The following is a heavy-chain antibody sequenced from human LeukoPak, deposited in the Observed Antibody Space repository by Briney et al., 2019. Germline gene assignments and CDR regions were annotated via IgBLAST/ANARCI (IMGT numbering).Heavy chain of an antibody. CDR3: AKGAYDYVEIAYFDY. V-gene: IGHV3-23*01. J-gene: IGHJ4*02. Sequence: PGGSLRLSCVASGFGFSNYAMNWVRQAPGKGQEWVSLIIGSSGSTFYADSVKGRFTISRDKSKNTLYLQMNSLRAEDTAVYYCAKGAYDYVEIAYFDYWGQGSLVTVSS. CDR2: IIGSSGST. CDR1: GFGFSNYA. D-gene: IGHD5-12*01.